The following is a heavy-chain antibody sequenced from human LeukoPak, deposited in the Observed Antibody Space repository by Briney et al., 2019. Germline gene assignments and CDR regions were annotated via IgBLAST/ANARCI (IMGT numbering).Heavy chain of an antibody. J-gene: IGHJ6*02. CDR1: GFTFSSYA. V-gene: IGHV3-23*01. CDR3: AKFPADLYYYYYGMDV. Sequence: GGSLRLSCAASGFTFSSYAMSWVRQAPGKGLEWVSAISGSGGSTYYADSVKGRFTISRDNSKNTLYLQMNSLRAEDTAVYYCAKFPADLYYYYYGMDVWGQGTTVTVSS. D-gene: IGHD2-2*01. CDR2: ISGSGGST.